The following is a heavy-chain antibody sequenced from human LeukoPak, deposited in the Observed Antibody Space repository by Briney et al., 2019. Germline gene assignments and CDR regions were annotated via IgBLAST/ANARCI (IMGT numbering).Heavy chain of an antibody. CDR3: ASMPYDFWSGYGYYYMDV. CDR1: GDSISSGDYD. J-gene: IGHJ6*03. Sequence: SQTLSLTCTVSGDSISSGDYDWSWIRQPPGKGLDWIGYIYYSGSTYYNPSLKSRVTISVDTSKNQFSLKLSSVTAADTAVYYCASMPYDFWSGYGYYYMDVWGKGTTVTVSS. D-gene: IGHD3-3*01. CDR2: IYYSGST. V-gene: IGHV4-30-4*08.